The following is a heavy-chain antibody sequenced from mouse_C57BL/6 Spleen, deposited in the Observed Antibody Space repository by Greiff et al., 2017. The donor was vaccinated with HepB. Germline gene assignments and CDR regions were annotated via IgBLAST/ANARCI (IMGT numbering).Heavy chain of an antibody. D-gene: IGHD2-5*01. J-gene: IGHJ2*01. CDR1: GFTFSNYW. V-gene: IGHV6-3*01. CDR3: TYSNLDY. Sequence: EVKLLESGGGLVQPGGSMKLSCVASGFTFSNYWMNWVRQSPEKGLEWVAQIRLKSDNYATNYAESVKGRFTIARDESKSSVYLQMNNLRAEVTGIYYCTYSNLDYWGQGTTLTVSS. CDR2: IRLKSDNYAT.